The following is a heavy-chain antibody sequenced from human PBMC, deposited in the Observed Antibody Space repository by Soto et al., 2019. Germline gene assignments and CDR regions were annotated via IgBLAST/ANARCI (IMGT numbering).Heavy chain of an antibody. V-gene: IGHV3-74*01. Sequence: EVQLVESGGGLVQPGGSLRLSCAASGFTFSSYWMHWVRQAPGKGLVWVSRINSDGSSTNYADSVKGRFTISRDNAKNTLHLQMNSLRAEDTVVYCCARAGYYDFWSGYHYGMDVWGQGTTVTVSS. J-gene: IGHJ6*02. CDR1: GFTFSSYW. CDR2: INSDGSST. D-gene: IGHD3-3*01. CDR3: ARAGYYDFWSGYHYGMDV.